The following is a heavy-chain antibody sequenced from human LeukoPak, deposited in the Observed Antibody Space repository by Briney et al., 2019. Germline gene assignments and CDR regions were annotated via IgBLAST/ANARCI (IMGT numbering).Heavy chain of an antibody. J-gene: IGHJ3*02. CDR1: GYSFTSYW. V-gene: IGHV5-51*01. Sequence: GESLKISCKGSGYSFTSYWIGWVRQMPGKGLEWMGIIYPGDSDTRYSPSFQGQVTISADKSIGTAYLQWSSLKASDTAMYYCTRQGITIFGVANDAFDIWGQGTMVTVSS. CDR3: TRQGITIFGVANDAFDI. D-gene: IGHD3-3*01. CDR2: IYPGDSDT.